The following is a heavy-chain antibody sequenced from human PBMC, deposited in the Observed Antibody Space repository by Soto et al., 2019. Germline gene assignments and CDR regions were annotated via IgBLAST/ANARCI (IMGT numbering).Heavy chain of an antibody. Sequence: GESLKISCKGSGYSFTNYWIGWVRQMPGKGLEWMGIIYPGDSDTRYSPSFQGQVTISADKSISTAYLQWSSLKASDTAMYYCARFNYSNYVRIWGYYGKDVWGQGTTVTVSS. CDR1: GYSFTNYW. CDR3: ARFNYSNYVRIWGYYGKDV. J-gene: IGHJ6*02. D-gene: IGHD4-4*01. V-gene: IGHV5-51*01. CDR2: IYPGDSDT.